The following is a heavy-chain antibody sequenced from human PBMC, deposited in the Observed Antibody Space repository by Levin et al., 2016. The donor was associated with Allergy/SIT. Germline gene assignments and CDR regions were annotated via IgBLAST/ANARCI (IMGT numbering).Heavy chain of an antibody. J-gene: IGHJ4*02. D-gene: IGHD1-26*01. Sequence: SVKVSCKASGGTFDKSKITWVRQVPGQQFEWMGGVHPIYETTDYAEKFQGRVTLIGDESTSTAYMELSRLTLDDTAVYYCASLSGSYYGTFDYWGQGTLVTVSS. CDR1: GGTFDKSK. CDR3: ASLSGSYYGTFDY. V-gene: IGHV1-69*13. CDR2: VHPIYETT.